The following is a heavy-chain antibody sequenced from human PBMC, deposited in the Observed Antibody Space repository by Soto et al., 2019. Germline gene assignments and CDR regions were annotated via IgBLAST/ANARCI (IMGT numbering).Heavy chain of an antibody. CDR2: INHSGST. J-gene: IGHJ5*02. D-gene: IGHD3-3*01. V-gene: IGHV4-34*01. CDR1: GLSFSGYY. Sequence: SATLSLTCAVYGLSFSGYYWSWIRQPPGKGLEWIGEINHSGSTNYNPSLKSRVTISVDTSKNQFSLKLSSVTAADTAVYYCARVRRDFWSGFWFDRWGQGNLVTV. CDR3: ARVRRDFWSGFWFDR.